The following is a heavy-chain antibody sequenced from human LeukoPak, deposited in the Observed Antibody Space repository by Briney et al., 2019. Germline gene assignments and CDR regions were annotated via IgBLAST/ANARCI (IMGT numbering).Heavy chain of an antibody. CDR3: ATFTISGGPQGDWFDP. J-gene: IGHJ5*02. D-gene: IGHD2-15*01. CDR2: FDPEDGET. V-gene: IGHV1-24*01. CDR1: GYALTELS. Sequence: ASVKVSCKVSGYALTELSMHWVRQAPGKGLEWMGGFDPEDGETIYAQKFQGRVTMTEDTSTDTAYMELSSLRPEDTAVYYCATFTISGGPQGDWFDPWGQGTLVTVSS.